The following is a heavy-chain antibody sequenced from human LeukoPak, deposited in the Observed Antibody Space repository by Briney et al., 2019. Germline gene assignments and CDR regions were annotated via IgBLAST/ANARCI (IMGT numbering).Heavy chain of an antibody. CDR2: IRSDGTNK. CDR1: GFSFSSDG. J-gene: IGHJ3*02. D-gene: IGHD3-16*01. V-gene: IGHV3-30*02. CDR3: AKDPSNAWRTLDI. Sequence: GGSLRLSCAASGFSFSSDGMHWVRQAPGKGLEWVAFIRSDGTNKYYPDSVEGRFTVSRDNSKNTLFLQMNSLRPEDTAVYHCAKDPSNAWRTLDIWGQGTLVTVSS.